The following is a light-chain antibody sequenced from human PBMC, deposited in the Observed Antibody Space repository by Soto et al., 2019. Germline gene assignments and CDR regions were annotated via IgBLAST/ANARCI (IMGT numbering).Light chain of an antibody. Sequence: DIPMTQSPSSLSASVGDRVTITCRASRTISFYLNWYQQKPGKAPKLLIYGASSLQSGVPSRFSGSGSGTDFTLTISSLQPEDFATYYCQQSFSTPFTFGQGTKLEIK. CDR3: QQSFSTPFT. V-gene: IGKV1-39*01. J-gene: IGKJ2*01. CDR2: GAS. CDR1: RTISFY.